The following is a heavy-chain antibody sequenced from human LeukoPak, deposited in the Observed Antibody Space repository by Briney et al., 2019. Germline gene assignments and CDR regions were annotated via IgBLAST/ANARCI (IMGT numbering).Heavy chain of an antibody. CDR1: GFTFSSYA. V-gene: IGHV3-30*01. Sequence: PGGSLRLSCAASGFTFSSYAMHWVRQAPGKGLEWVAVISDDGSKKYYADSVKGRFSISRDSSKNTVYLQMNSLRAEDTALYYCARRGGAAAGMGYYYFMDVWGKGTTVTVSS. D-gene: IGHD6-13*01. J-gene: IGHJ6*03. CDR2: ISDDGSKK. CDR3: ARRGGAAAGMGYYYFMDV.